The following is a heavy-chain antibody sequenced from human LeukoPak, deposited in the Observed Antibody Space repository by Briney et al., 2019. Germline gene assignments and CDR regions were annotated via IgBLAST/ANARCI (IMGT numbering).Heavy chain of an antibody. CDR3: ARLRAAAPINYFDY. V-gene: IGHV4-39*01. J-gene: IGHJ4*02. Sequence: SETLSLTCTVSGGSISSSSYYWGWIRQPPGKGLEWIGSIYYSGSTYYNPSLKSRVTISVDTSKNQFSLKLSSVTAADTAVSYCARLRAAAPINYFDYWGQGTLVTVSS. D-gene: IGHD6-13*01. CDR1: GGSISSSSYY. CDR2: IYYSGST.